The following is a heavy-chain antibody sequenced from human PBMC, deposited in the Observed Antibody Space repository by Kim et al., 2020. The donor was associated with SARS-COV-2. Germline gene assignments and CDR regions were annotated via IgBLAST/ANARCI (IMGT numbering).Heavy chain of an antibody. CDR2: INIDGSRT. Sequence: GGSLRLSCSASGFTFSAYWMHWVRQAPGEGLVWVSHINIDGSRTSYADSVKGRFTISRDNAKNTLYLQMNSLRAEDTAVYYCVRTSDTRGQGTLVTVSA. J-gene: IGHJ4*02. V-gene: IGHV3-74*01. CDR3: VRTSDT. CDR1: GFTFSAYW.